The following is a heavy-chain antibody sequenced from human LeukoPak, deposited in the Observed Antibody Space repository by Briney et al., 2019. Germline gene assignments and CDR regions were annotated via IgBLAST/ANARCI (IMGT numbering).Heavy chain of an antibody. D-gene: IGHD6-19*01. J-gene: IGHJ4*02. CDR3: ARVTIRYSSGWYPFDY. Sequence: ASVKVSCKASGYTFTSYYMHWVRQAPGQGLEWMGIINPSGGSTSYAQKFQGRATMTRDTSTSTVYMELSSLRSEDTAVYYCARVTIRYSSGWYPFDYWGQGTLVTVSS. CDR1: GYTFTSYY. V-gene: IGHV1-46*01. CDR2: INPSGGST.